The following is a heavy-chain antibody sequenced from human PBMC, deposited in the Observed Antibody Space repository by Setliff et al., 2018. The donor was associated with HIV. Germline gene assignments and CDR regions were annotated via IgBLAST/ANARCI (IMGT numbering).Heavy chain of an antibody. CDR1: GGTFNINA. CDR3: ATQRDIVMVPGQGGFDI. J-gene: IGHJ3*02. Sequence: SVKVSCKASGGTFNINAVTWVRQAPGQGLEWVGAIIPLFGTANYAQKLQGRVIMTTDTSTSTAYMELRSLRSDDTAMYYCATQRDIVMVPGQGGFDIWAQGTMVTVSS. CDR2: IIPLFGTA. D-gene: IGHD2-2*01. V-gene: IGHV1-69*05.